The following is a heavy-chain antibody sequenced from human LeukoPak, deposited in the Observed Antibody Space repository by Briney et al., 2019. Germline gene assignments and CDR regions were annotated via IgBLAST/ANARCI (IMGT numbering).Heavy chain of an antibody. Sequence: ASVKVSCKASGYTFTGYYMHWVRQAPGQGLEWMGRINPNSGRTNYAQKFQGRVTMTRDTSISTAYMELSRLRSDDTAVYYCARGPHFGVVPLHYFDYWGQGTLVTVSS. CDR3: ARGPHFGVVPLHYFDY. D-gene: IGHD3-3*01. V-gene: IGHV1-2*06. J-gene: IGHJ4*02. CDR2: INPNSGRT. CDR1: GYTFTGYY.